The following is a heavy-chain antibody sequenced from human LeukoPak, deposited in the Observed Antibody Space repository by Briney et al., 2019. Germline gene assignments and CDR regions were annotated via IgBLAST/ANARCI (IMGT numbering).Heavy chain of an antibody. J-gene: IGHJ4*02. CDR3: AKDPRRVARNPLGDDY. V-gene: IGHV3-30*04. CDR2: ISYDGSKK. Sequence: GGSLRLSCEASGITFSTYAMHWVRQAPGKGLEWVAVISYDGSKKFYADSVKGRFTISRDNSKNTIFLQMNSLRIEDTAVYYCAKDPRRVARNPLGDDYWGQGTLVTVSS. CDR1: GITFSTYA. D-gene: IGHD3-16*01.